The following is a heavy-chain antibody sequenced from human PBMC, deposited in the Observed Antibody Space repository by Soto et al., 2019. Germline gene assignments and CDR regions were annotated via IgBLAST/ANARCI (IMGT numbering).Heavy chain of an antibody. CDR2: ISSSGSTI. V-gene: IGHV3-48*03. D-gene: IGHD3-22*01. CDR1: GFTFSSYE. CDR3: ARDQSRSGYSFDY. Sequence: PGGSLRLSCAASGFTFSSYEMNWVRQAPGKGLEWVSYISSSGSTIYYADSVKGRFTISRDNAKNSLYLQMNSLRAEDTAVYYCARDQSRSGYSFDYWGQGTLVTVSS. J-gene: IGHJ4*02.